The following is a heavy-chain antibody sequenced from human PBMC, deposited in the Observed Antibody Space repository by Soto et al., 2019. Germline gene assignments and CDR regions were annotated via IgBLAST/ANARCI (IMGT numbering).Heavy chain of an antibody. CDR3: ASGTNGAFFVY. J-gene: IGHJ4*02. CDR2: ISSRSSTI. V-gene: IGHV3-11*01. D-gene: IGHD2-8*01. Sequence: QVQLVESGGGLVKPGGSLRLSCAASGFTFSDYYMSWIRQAPGKGLEWVSYISSRSSTIFYADSVKGRFTISRDTVKNSLYLQMNSLRAEATAVYYCASGTNGAFFVYWGQGILVTVSS. CDR1: GFTFSDYY.